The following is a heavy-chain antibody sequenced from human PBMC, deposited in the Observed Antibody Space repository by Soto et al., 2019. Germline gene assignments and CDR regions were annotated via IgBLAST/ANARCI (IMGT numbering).Heavy chain of an antibody. CDR3: ARDAFLYCGGDCYSGYFQY. J-gene: IGHJ1*01. V-gene: IGHV3-30*03. D-gene: IGHD2-21*02. CDR1: GFSLSDYG. CDR2: ISYDGNQR. Sequence: QVQLVESGGGVVQPGTSLKLSCAASGFSLSDYGIHWVRQTPGKGLEWVAGISYDGNQRYYADSLKGRFTVSRDNSKNTVYLQMHSPTREDTGVSYCARDAFLYCGGDCYSGYFQYWGQGTLVTVSS.